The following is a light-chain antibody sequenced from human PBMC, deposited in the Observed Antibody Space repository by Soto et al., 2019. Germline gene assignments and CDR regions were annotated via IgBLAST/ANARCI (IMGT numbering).Light chain of an antibody. CDR2: EVS. CDR3: SSFPSSNTWV. CDR1: SSDVGSYNR. J-gene: IGLJ3*02. Sequence: QSALTQPPSVSGSPGQSFTISCTGTSSDVGSYNRVSWYQQPPGTAPKLMIYEVSNRPSGVPDRFVESKSGNTGSLTISGLQAEDEAEYYCSSFPSSNTWVFGGGTKLTVL. V-gene: IGLV2-18*02.